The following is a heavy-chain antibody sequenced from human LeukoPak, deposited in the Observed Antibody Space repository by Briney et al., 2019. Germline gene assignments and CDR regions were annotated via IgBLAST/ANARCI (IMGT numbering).Heavy chain of an antibody. CDR3: AKRSGSYYGDFDY. J-gene: IGHJ4*02. CDR1: GFTFSSST. V-gene: IGHV3-23*01. D-gene: IGHD1-26*01. Sequence: PGGSLRLSCAASGFTFSSSTMSWVRQAPGKGLEWVSSISGSGDSTWYADSVKGRFTISRDNSKNTLSLQMNSLRAEDTAVYYCAKRSGSYYGDFDYWGQGTLVTVSS. CDR2: ISGSGDST.